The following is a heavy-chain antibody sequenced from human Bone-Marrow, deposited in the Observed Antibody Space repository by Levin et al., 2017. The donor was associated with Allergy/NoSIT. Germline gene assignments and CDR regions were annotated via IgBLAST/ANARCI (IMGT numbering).Heavy chain of an antibody. CDR2: ISSSSNTM. Sequence: GESLKISCAASGFTFSSYSMNWVRQAPGKGLEWISYISSSSNTMYYTDSVKGRLTISRDNSKNTIYLQMNSLRAEDTAVYYCAKVRRGLDAFDIWGQGTMVTVSS. CDR1: GFTFSSYS. J-gene: IGHJ3*02. D-gene: IGHD3/OR15-3a*01. V-gene: IGHV3-48*01. CDR3: AKVRRGLDAFDI.